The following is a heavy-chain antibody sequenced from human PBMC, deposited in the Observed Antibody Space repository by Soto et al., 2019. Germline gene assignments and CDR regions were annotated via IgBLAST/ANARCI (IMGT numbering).Heavy chain of an antibody. Sequence: SETLSLTCTVSGDSLSSGDYYWNWIRQPPGKGLEWIGYIYYSGKSTYYNPSLKSRVTISVDRSKNQFSLKLSSVTAADTAVYYCARVGVNIYYYDSSGYYAPDAFDIWRQGTMVTVSS. J-gene: IGHJ3*02. CDR3: ARVGVNIYYYDSSGYYAPDAFDI. CDR1: GDSLSSGDYY. D-gene: IGHD3-22*01. CDR2: IYYSGKST. V-gene: IGHV4-30-4*01.